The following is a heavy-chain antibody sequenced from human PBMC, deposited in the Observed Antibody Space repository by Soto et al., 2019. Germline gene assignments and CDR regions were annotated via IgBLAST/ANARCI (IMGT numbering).Heavy chain of an antibody. V-gene: IGHV4-30-2*01. CDR2: IYHSGST. CDR1: GGSISSGGYS. D-gene: IGHD2-2*01. J-gene: IGHJ4*02. Sequence: QLQLQESGSGLVKPSQTLSLTCAVSGGSISSGGYSWSWIRQPPGKGLEWIGYIYHSGSTYYNPSLKSRVTISVDRSKNQFSLKLSSVTAADTAVYYCASTLGYCISTSCYDLSFDYWGQGTLVTVSS. CDR3: ASTLGYCISTSCYDLSFDY.